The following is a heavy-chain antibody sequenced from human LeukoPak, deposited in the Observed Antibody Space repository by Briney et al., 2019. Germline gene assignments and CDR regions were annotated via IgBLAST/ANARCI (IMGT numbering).Heavy chain of an antibody. CDR3: ARDSGTTGEVKFDP. CDR2: IYPRVT. D-gene: IGHD3-10*01. J-gene: IGHJ5*02. Sequence: SETLSLTCTVSGGSISNYYLSWIRQPAGKGLEWIGRIYPRVTTYNPSLKSRVTMSADTSRNHVSLTLNSVTAADTAVYYCARDSGTTGEVKFDPWGQGTLVTVSS. CDR1: GGSISNYY. V-gene: IGHV4-4*07.